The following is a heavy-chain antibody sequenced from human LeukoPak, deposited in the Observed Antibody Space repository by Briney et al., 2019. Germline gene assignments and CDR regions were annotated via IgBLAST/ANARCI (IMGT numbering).Heavy chain of an antibody. V-gene: IGHV4-4*07. CDR2: IYTSGST. Sequence: PSETLSLTCTVSGGSISSYYWSWIRQPAGKGLEWIGRIYTSGSTNYNPSLKSRVTMSVDTSKNQFSLKLSSVTAADTAVYYCARSLHNYGDCYFDYWGQGTLVTVSS. CDR1: GGSISSYY. CDR3: ARSLHNYGDCYFDY. J-gene: IGHJ4*02. D-gene: IGHD4-17*01.